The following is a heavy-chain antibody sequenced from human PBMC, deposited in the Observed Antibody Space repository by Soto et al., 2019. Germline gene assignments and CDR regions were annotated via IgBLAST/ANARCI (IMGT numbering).Heavy chain of an antibody. Sequence: EVQLVESGGGLVQPGGSLRLSCAGSGFTFSRFWMSWVRQAPGKGLEWVANIKQYGSEKYYVDSVKGRFTISSDNAKNSLYLQINSLRAEDTAVYYCARALCSETDELWGQGTLVTVSS. V-gene: IGHV3-7*01. J-gene: IGHJ4*02. CDR2: IKQYGSEK. CDR3: ARALCSETDEL. D-gene: IGHD6-19*01. CDR1: GFTFSRFW.